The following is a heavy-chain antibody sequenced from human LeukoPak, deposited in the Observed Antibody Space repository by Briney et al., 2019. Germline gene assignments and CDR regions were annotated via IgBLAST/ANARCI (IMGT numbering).Heavy chain of an antibody. CDR2: IYYSGST. Sequence: SETLSLTCAVSGGSISSGGYSWSWIRQPPGKGLEWIGYIYYSGSTYYNPSLKSRVTISVDTSKNQFSLKLSSVTAADTAVYYCARDGTVDTATAFDIWGQGTMVTVSS. J-gene: IGHJ3*02. CDR3: ARDGTVDTATAFDI. V-gene: IGHV4-30-4*07. D-gene: IGHD5-18*01. CDR1: GGSISSGGYS.